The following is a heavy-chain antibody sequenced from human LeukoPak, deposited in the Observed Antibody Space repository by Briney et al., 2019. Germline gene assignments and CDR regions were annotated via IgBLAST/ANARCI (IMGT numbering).Heavy chain of an antibody. J-gene: IGHJ4*02. CDR1: GFTFSNYA. Sequence: GGSLRLSCAASGFTFSNYAMSWVRQAPGKGLEWVSAISGSGGSTYYADSVKGRFTISRDNSKNTLYLQMNSLRAEDTAVYYCAKSVGSWDYGYFDYWGQGTLVTVSS. V-gene: IGHV3-23*01. CDR3: AKSVGSWDYGYFDY. D-gene: IGHD4/OR15-4a*01. CDR2: ISGSGGST.